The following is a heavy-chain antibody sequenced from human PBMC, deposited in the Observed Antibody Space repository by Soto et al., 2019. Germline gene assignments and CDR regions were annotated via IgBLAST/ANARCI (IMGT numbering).Heavy chain of an antibody. CDR3: ARGNDYGDYYFDY. CDR2: IYHSGST. J-gene: IGHJ4*02. Sequence: SETLSLTCAVSGGSISSGGYSWSWIRQPPGKGLELIGYIYHSGSTNYNPSLKSRVTISVDTSKNQFSLKLSSVTAADTAVYYCARGNDYGDYYFDYWGQGTLVTVSS. CDR1: GGSISSGGYS. V-gene: IGHV4-30-2*01. D-gene: IGHD4-17*01.